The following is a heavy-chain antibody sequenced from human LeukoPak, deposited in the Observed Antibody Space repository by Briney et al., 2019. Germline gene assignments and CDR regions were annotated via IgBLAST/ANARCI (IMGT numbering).Heavy chain of an antibody. J-gene: IGHJ6*02. V-gene: IGHV1-18*01. D-gene: IGHD6-13*01. CDR2: ISAYNGNT. Sequence: GASVKVSCKASGYTFTSYGISWVRQAPGQGLEWMGWISAYNGNTNYAQKLQGRVTMTTDTSTSTAYMELRSLRSDDTAVYYCASSPPPKTGYSSSPLPYGMDVWGQGTTVTVSS. CDR3: ASSPPPKTGYSSSPLPYGMDV. CDR1: GYTFTSYG.